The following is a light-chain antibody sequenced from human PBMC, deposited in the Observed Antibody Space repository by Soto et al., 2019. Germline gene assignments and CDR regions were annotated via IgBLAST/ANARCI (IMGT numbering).Light chain of an antibody. CDR2: GAS. Sequence: EIVLTQSPGTLSLSPGERATLSCRASQSLSGGYLAWYQQKPGQAPRLVIYGASTRATGIPDRFSASGSGTDFTVTISRLEPEDSGVYYCQQRNDWVTFGGGTKVEIK. J-gene: IGKJ4*01. CDR3: QQRNDWVT. V-gene: IGKV3D-20*02. CDR1: QSLSGGY.